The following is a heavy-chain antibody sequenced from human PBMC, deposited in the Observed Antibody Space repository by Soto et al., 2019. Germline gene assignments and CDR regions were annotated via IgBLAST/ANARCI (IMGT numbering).Heavy chain of an antibody. V-gene: IGHV3-33*01. Sequence: QVQLVESGGGVVQPGRSLRLSCAASGFTFSSYGMHWVRQAPGKGLEWVAVIWYDGSNKYYADSVKGRFTISRDNSKNTLYLQMNSLRAEDTAVYYCARDQGYDFWSGFFRPYYYGMDVWGQGTTVTVSS. J-gene: IGHJ6*02. CDR1: GFTFSSYG. D-gene: IGHD3-3*01. CDR3: ARDQGYDFWSGFFRPYYYGMDV. CDR2: IWYDGSNK.